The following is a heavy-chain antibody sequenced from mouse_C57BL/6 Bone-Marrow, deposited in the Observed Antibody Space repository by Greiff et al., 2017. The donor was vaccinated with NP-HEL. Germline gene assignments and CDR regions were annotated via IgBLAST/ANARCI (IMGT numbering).Heavy chain of an antibody. CDR2: INPGSGGT. CDR1: GYAFTNYL. V-gene: IGHV1-54*01. J-gene: IGHJ2*01. D-gene: IGHD1-1*01. CDR3: ARSDTTVVAGGY. Sequence: VKLQQSGAELVRPGTSVKVSCKASGYAFTNYLIEWVKQRPGQGLEWIGVINPGSGGTNYNEKFKGKATLTADKSSSTAYMQLSSLTSEDSAVYFCARSDTTVVAGGYWGQGTTLTVSS.